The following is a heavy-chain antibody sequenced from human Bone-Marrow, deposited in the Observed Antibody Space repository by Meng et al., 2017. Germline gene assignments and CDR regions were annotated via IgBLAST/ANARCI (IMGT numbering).Heavy chain of an antibody. D-gene: IGHD3-22*01. CDR3: QWLSTHPPDQ. J-gene: IGHJ4*01. CDR2: IKSKTDGETA. V-gene: IGHV3-15*01. CDR1: GFTFSNAW. Sequence: DVLRVGSGCDVVGPCGSLCLSFACSGFTFSNAWMSWHRQAPGKGREWVGRIKSKTDGETADDAAPVKGRCTISRDDSQNTLYLQMNSLKTEDTGVYYCQWLSTHPPDQWGQGTLVTVSS.